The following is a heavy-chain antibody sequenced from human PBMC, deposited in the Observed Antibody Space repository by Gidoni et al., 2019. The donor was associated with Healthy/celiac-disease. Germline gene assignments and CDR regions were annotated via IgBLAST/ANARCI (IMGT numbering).Heavy chain of an antibody. CDR1: GFTFSRYA. Sequence: QVQLVESGGGVVQPGRSLRLSCAASGFTFSRYAMHWVRQAPGKGLEWVAVISYDGSNKYYADSVKGRFTISRDNSKNTLYLQMNSLRAEDTAVYYCARDRDYYDSSGPFDYWGQGTLVTVSS. D-gene: IGHD3-22*01. CDR3: ARDRDYYDSSGPFDY. J-gene: IGHJ4*02. CDR2: ISYDGSNK. V-gene: IGHV3-30-3*01.